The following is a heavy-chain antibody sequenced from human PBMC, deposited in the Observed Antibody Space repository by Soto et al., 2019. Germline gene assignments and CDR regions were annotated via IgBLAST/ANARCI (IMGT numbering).Heavy chain of an antibody. CDR1: GYTFTSYG. CDR3: AGVALRYFDWLSPQSTGFDP. Sequence: ASVKVSCKASGYTFTSYGISWVRQAPGQGLEWMGWISAYNGNTNYAQKLQGRVTMTTDTSTSTAYMELRSLRSDDTAVYYCAGVALRYFDWLSPQSTGFDPWGQGTLVTVSS. CDR2: ISAYNGNT. D-gene: IGHD3-9*01. V-gene: IGHV1-18*01. J-gene: IGHJ5*02.